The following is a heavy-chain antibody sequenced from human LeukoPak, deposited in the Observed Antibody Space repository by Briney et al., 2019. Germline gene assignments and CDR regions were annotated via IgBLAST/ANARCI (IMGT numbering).Heavy chain of an antibody. J-gene: IGHJ6*02. CDR3: ARVGGPYCSGGSCVVSYGMDV. D-gene: IGHD2-15*01. CDR2: IYTSGST. V-gene: IGHV4-4*07. CDR1: GGSISSYY. Sequence: SETLSLTCTVSGGSISSYYWSWIRQHAGKGLEWIGRIYTSGSTNYNPSLKSRVTMSVDTSKNQFALKLSSVTAADTAVYYCARVGGPYCSGGSCVVSYGMDVWGQGTTVTVSS.